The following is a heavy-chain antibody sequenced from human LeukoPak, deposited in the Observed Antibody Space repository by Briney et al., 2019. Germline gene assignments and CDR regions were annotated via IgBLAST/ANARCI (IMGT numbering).Heavy chain of an antibody. CDR1: GFTVSSNY. CDR3: ARVKDYGDYGFDY. CDR2: IYSGGST. Sequence: PGGSLRLSCAASGFTVSSNYMSWVRQAPGKGLEWVSVIYSGGSTYYADSVKGRFTISRDNSKNTLYLQMNGLRAEDTAVYYCARVKDYGDYGFDYWGQGTLVTVSS. J-gene: IGHJ4*02. D-gene: IGHD4-17*01. V-gene: IGHV3-53*01.